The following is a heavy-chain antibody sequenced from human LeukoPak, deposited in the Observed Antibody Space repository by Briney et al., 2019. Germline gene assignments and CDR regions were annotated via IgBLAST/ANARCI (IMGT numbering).Heavy chain of an antibody. CDR2: VNFIGST. CDR1: GGSISSGGYY. CDR3: ARCGYNYGTGFYADS. J-gene: IGHJ5*01. D-gene: IGHD5-18*01. Sequence: PSETLSLTCTVSGGSISSGGYYWSWIRQPPGKGLEWIGYVNFIGSTNYNPSLKGRVTMAVDTSKNQFSLKVTSVTAADTAVYYCARCGYNYGTGFYADSWGQGSLVTVSS. V-gene: IGHV4-61*08.